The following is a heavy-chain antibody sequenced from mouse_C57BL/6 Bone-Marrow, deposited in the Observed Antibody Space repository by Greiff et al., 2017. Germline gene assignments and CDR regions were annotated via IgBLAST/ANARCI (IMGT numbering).Heavy chain of an antibody. V-gene: IGHV1-81*01. Sequence: QVQLKESGAELARPGASVKLSCKASGYTFTSYGISWVKQRTGPGLEWIGEIYPRSGNTYYNEKFKGKATLTADKSSSTAYMELRSLTSEDSAVYFCAKRTSWYFDVWGTGTTVTVSS. CDR3: AKRTSWYFDV. CDR2: IYPRSGNT. J-gene: IGHJ1*03. CDR1: GYTFTSYG.